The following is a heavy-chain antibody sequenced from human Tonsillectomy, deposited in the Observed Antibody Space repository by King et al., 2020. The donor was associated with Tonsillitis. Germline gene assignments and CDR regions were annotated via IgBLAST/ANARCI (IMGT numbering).Heavy chain of an antibody. CDR2: ISSSSSYI. J-gene: IGHJ3*02. V-gene: IGHV3-21*01. CDR1: GFTFSSYS. D-gene: IGHD3-22*01. CDR3: AREPRDPYTYYYDSSGYYPQSANAFDI. Sequence: VQLVQSGGGLVKPGGSLRLSCAASGFTFSSYSMNWVRQAPGKGLEWVSSISSSSSYIYYADSVKGRFTISRDNAKNSLYLQMNSLRAEDTAVYYCAREPRDPYTYYYDSSGYYPQSANAFDIWGQGTMVTVSS.